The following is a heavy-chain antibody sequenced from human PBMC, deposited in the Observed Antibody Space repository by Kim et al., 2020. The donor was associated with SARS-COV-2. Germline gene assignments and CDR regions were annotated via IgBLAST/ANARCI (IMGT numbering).Heavy chain of an antibody. CDR2: ISGSGGST. J-gene: IGHJ6*02. D-gene: IGHD3-10*01. CDR1: GFTFSSYA. Sequence: GGSLRLSCAASGFTFSSYAMSWVRQAPGKGLEWVSAISGSGGSTYYADSVKGRFTISRDNSKNTLYLQMNSLRAEDTAVYYCAKSLRFIRRSPGGIYGMDVWGQGTTVTVSS. V-gene: IGHV3-23*01. CDR3: AKSLRFIRRSPGGIYGMDV.